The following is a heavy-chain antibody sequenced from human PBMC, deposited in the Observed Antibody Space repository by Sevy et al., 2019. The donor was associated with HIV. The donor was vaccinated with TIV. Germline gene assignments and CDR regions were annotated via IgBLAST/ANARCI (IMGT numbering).Heavy chain of an antibody. Sequence: GESLKISCAASGFTVSSNYMSWVRQAPGKGLEWVSVIYSGGSTYYADSVKGRFTISRDNSKNTLYLQMNSLRAEDTAVYYCARAQGSLWALDYWGQGTLVTVSS. J-gene: IGHJ4*02. V-gene: IGHV3-53*01. CDR1: GFTVSSNY. D-gene: IGHD3-10*01. CDR2: IYSGGST. CDR3: ARAQGSLWALDY.